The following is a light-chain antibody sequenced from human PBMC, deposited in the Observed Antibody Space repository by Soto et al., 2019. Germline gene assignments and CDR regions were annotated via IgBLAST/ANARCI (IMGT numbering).Light chain of an antibody. CDR1: QNINTY. J-gene: IGKJ2*01. CDR2: GAS. Sequence: IRLTQIPSSLSASVGARVTISCRASQNINTYLMWYQQKPGKAPNLLIYGASGLQNGVPSRFTGSGSGTEFTLTIYSLRPEDSATYFCLQDYNYPRTFGQGTKVDIK. CDR3: LQDYNYPRT. V-gene: IGKV1-6*01.